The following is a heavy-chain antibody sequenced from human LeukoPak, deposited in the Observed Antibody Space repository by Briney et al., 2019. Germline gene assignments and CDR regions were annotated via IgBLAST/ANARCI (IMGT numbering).Heavy chain of an antibody. J-gene: IGHJ4*02. V-gene: IGHV1-18*01. D-gene: IGHD6-19*01. CDR2: ISAYNGNT. Sequence: APVKGSCKASGYTFTSYGISWVGQAPGQGLEWMGWISAYNGNTNYAQKLQGRVTMTTDTSTSTAYMELRSLRSDDTAVYYCARAYSSGWYVAYYWGQGTLVTVSS. CDR1: GYTFTSYG. CDR3: ARAYSSGWYVAYY.